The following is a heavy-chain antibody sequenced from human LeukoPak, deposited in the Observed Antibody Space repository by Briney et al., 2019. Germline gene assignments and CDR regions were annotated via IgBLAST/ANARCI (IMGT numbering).Heavy chain of an antibody. CDR2: IIPIFGTA. CDR3: ARGPLSPIRYYYYMDV. J-gene: IGHJ6*03. Sequence: ASVKVSCKASGYTFTSYYMHWVRQAPGQGLERMGGIIPIFGTANYAQKFQGRVTITTDESTSTAYMELSSLRSEDTAVYYCARGPLSPIRYYYYMDVWGKGTTVTVSS. V-gene: IGHV1-69*05. D-gene: IGHD3-3*02. CDR1: GYTFTSYY.